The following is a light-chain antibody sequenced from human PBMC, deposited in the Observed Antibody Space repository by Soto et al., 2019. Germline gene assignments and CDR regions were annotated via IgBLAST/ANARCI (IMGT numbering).Light chain of an antibody. CDR1: NSNIGSNT. J-gene: IGLJ2*01. CDR2: SNN. V-gene: IGLV1-44*01. CDR3: AAWNDSLNGVV. Sequence: QAVVTQPPSASGTPGQRVTISCSGSNSNIGSNTINWYQQLPGTAPKLLIYSNNQRPSGVPARFSGAKSGTSASLAISGLQSEDEADFYCAAWNDSLNGVVFGGGTKLTVL.